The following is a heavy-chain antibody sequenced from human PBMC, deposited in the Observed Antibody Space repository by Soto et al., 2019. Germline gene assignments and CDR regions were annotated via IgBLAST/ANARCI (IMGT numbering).Heavy chain of an antibody. CDR2: ISGMGSS. CDR1: GDSISDSY. D-gene: IGHD5-12*01. CDR3: ASLLHGYPTLHYFDP. Sequence: QVNLEESGPGLVKPSETLSLTCSVSGDSISDSYWSWVRQSPGQGLEWIAYISGMGSSGYNPYLESRVSVFMDKSKNRFSLQLTSATAADTATYYCASLLHGYPTLHYFDPWGQGTLVTVSS. J-gene: IGHJ5*02. V-gene: IGHV4-59*01.